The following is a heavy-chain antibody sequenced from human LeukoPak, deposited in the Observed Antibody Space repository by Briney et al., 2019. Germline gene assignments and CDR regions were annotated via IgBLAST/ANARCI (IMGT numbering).Heavy chain of an antibody. CDR3: ARSAFFDI. D-gene: IGHD3-3*02. CDR1: GASMSGYY. CDR2: ILYSGST. J-gene: IGHJ3*02. Sequence: SETLSLTCTVSGASMSGYYWSWIRQPPGKGLEWIGYILYSGSTDYNPSLKSRVTISLDTSKNQFSLKLNSVTAADTAVYYCARSAFFDIWGQGTKVTVSS. V-gene: IGHV4-59*01.